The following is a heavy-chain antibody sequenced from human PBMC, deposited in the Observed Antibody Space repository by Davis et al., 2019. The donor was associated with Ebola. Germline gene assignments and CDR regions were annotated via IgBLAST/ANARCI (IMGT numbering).Heavy chain of an antibody. CDR2: IYYSGST. V-gene: IGHV4-39*01. Sequence: SETLSLTCTVSGGSISSSSYYWGWIRQPPGKGLEWIGSIYYSGSTYYNPSLKSRVIISADTSKNQLSLKLSSVTAADTAVYYCARHPNWNDGLDYWGQGTLVTVSS. D-gene: IGHD1-1*01. J-gene: IGHJ4*02. CDR1: GGSISSSSYY. CDR3: ARHPNWNDGLDY.